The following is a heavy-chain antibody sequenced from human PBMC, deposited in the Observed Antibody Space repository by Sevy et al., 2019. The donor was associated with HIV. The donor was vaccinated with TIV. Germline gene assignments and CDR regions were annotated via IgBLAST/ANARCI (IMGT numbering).Heavy chain of an antibody. D-gene: IGHD3-22*01. CDR3: GRDREMGNYYDSSGSIDY. CDR2: ISYDGSNK. V-gene: IGHV3-30*04. Sequence: GGSLRLSCAASGFTFSSYPMHWVRQAPGKGLEWVAVISYDGSNKYYADSVKGRLTISRDNSKSTLYVQMNSLRAEDTAVFYCGRDREMGNYYDSSGSIDYWGQGTLVTVSS. J-gene: IGHJ4*02. CDR1: GFTFSSYP.